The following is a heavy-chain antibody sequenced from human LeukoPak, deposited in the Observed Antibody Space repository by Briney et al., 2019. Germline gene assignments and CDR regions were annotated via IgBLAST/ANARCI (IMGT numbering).Heavy chain of an antibody. J-gene: IGHJ4*02. Sequence: PGESLKISCKGSGYSFINYWIAWVRQMPGKGLEWMGIIYPGDSDTKYSPSFQGQVTISADKSISTAYLQWSSLKASDTAMYYCARTITMVRGVIIYPNYFDYWGQGTLVTVSS. CDR1: GYSFINYW. CDR2: IYPGDSDT. CDR3: ARTITMVRGVIIYPNYFDY. D-gene: IGHD3-10*01. V-gene: IGHV5-51*01.